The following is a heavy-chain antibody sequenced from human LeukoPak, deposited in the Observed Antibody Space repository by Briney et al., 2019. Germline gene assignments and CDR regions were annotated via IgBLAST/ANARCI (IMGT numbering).Heavy chain of an antibody. CDR1: GGSLSGYY. J-gene: IGHJ4*02. D-gene: IGHD6-19*01. CDR2: INHSGST. CDR3: ARGVAVAGKYDY. Sequence: PSETLSLTCAVYGGSLSGYYWSWIRQPPGKGLEWIGEINHSGSTNYNPSLKSRVTISVDTSKNQFSLKLSSVTAADTAVYYCARGVAVAGKYDYWGQGTLVTVSS. V-gene: IGHV4-34*01.